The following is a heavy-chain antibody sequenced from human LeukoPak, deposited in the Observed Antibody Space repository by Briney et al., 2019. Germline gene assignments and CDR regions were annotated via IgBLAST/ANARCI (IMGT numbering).Heavy chain of an antibody. CDR1: GGSISSGSYY. J-gene: IGHJ4*02. CDR3: AREKRWLRSFDY. D-gene: IGHD5-24*01. V-gene: IGHV4-61*09. CDR2: IYTTGST. Sequence: SETLSLTCTVPGGSISSGSYYWSWIRQPAGKGLEWIGHIYTTGSTNYNPSLKSRVTISVDMSKNQFSLKLSSVTAADTAVYYCAREKRWLRSFDYWGQGTLVTVSS.